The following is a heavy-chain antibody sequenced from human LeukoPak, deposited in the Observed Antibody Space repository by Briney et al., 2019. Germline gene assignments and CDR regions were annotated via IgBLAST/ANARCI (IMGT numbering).Heavy chain of an antibody. D-gene: IGHD3-9*01. CDR2: ISSSSSTL. CDR3: ARVLGYSHILTGFHRLDY. Sequence: GGSLRLSCAASGFTLSHYSMNWVRQAPGKGLEWVSYISSSSSTLYYADSVKGRFTIYRDNAKNSLYLQMNSLRAEDTAVYYCARVLGYSHILTGFHRLDYWRQGTMVSV. J-gene: IGHJ4*02. V-gene: IGHV3-48*01. CDR1: GFTLSHYS.